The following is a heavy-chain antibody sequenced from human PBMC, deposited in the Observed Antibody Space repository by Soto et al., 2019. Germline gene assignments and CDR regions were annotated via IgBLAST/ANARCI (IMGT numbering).Heavy chain of an antibody. V-gene: IGHV4-39*01. CDR2: MFYGVST. CDR3: ARLPSRHLVDY. D-gene: IGHD3-3*02. CDR1: GSSINSSGYY. Sequence: PSETLSLTCTVSGSSINSSGYYWGWILQPPGKGLEWIGSMFYGVSTYYNPSLKSRVTVSVDTSKNQFSLNLRSVTAADTAVYYCARLPSRHLVDYWGQGTLVTVSS. J-gene: IGHJ4*02.